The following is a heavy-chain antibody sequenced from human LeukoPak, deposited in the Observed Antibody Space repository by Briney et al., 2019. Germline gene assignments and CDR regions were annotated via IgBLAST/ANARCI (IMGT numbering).Heavy chain of an antibody. CDR3: ARDSFLERRGGDFDI. Sequence: PGGSLRLSCEASGFTFSSYYMIWVRQAPGKGLEWVSVISVSGDWTYYADSVKGRFTISRDNSENTLYLQMNSLRAEDTAVYYCARDSFLERRGGDFDIWGQGTMVTVSS. CDR2: ISVSGDWT. J-gene: IGHJ3*02. D-gene: IGHD1-1*01. V-gene: IGHV3-23*01. CDR1: GFTFSSYY.